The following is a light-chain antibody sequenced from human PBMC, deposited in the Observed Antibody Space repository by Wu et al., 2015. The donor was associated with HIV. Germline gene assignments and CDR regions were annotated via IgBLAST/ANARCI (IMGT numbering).Light chain of an antibody. CDR3: QLCDTSLAWT. Sequence: EIVMTQSPATLSVSPGERVSLSCRASQTISNNLAWYQQKPGQAPRLLIYGASSRATGIAARFSGSGSGTDFTLTISSMQSEDFAVYYCQLCDTSLAWTFGQGTKVEIK. J-gene: IGKJ1*01. CDR1: QTISNN. CDR2: GAS. V-gene: IGKV3-15*01.